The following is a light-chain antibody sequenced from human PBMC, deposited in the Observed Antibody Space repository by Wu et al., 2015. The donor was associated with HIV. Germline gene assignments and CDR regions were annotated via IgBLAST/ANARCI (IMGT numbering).Light chain of an antibody. J-gene: IGKJ1*01. V-gene: IGKV3-15*01. CDR1: QNVSTN. CDR2: GAS. Sequence: IVMTQSPATLSVSPGEGATLSCRASQNVSTNLAWYQQKPGQPPRLLIYGASTRATGVPARFSGSGSATDFILTINSLQSEDFGVYYCQQYNDWPPWTFGQGTRVEIK. CDR3: QQYNDWPPWT.